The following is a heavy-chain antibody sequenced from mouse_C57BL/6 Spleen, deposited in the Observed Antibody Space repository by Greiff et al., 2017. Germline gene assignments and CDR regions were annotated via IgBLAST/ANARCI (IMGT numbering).Heavy chain of an antibody. J-gene: IGHJ3*01. V-gene: IGHV5-4*01. Sequence: EVQLVESGGGLVKPGGSLKLSCAASGFTFSSYAMSWVRQTPEKRLEWVATISDGGSYTYYPDNVKGRFTISRDNAKNNLYLQMSHLKSEDTAMYYCATNWDIAWFAYWGQGTLVTFSA. CDR2: ISDGGSYT. D-gene: IGHD4-1*01. CDR1: GFTFSSYA. CDR3: ATNWDIAWFAY.